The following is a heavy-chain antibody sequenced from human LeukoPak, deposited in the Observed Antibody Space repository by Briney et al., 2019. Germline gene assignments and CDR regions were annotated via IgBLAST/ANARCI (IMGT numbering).Heavy chain of an antibody. CDR2: INHNGST. CDR3: ARGRQWLDYFDY. D-gene: IGHD6-19*01. Sequence: SETLSLTCAVYGGSFSGYYWSWIRQSPGKGLEWIGEINHNGSTNYNPSLESRVTISVDTSKNQFSLKLSSVTAADTAVYYCARGRQWLDYFDYWGQGTLVTVSS. J-gene: IGHJ4*02. CDR1: GGSFSGYY. V-gene: IGHV4-34*01.